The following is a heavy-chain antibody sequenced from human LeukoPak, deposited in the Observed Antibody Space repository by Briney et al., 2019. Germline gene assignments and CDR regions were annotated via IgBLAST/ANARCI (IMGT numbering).Heavy chain of an antibody. CDR2: IKQDGSEK. D-gene: IGHD3-10*01. CDR1: GFTFTTYW. CDR3: ARGRGVDY. V-gene: IGHV3-7*01. J-gene: IGHJ4*02. Sequence: GGSLRLSCAASGFTFTTYWMTWVRQAARKGLEWVANIKQDGSEKYYVDSVKGRFTISRDNAESSLYLQMSSLRAEDTAVYYCARGRGVDYWGQGTLVTVSS.